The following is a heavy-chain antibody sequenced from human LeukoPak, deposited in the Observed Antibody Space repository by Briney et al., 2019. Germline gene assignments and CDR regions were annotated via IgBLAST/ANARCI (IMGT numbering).Heavy chain of an antibody. D-gene: IGHD3-10*01. CDR3: ARAPDYYSRPNWFDP. J-gene: IGHJ5*02. Sequence: SQTLSLTCTVSGGSISSGGYSWSWIRQPPGKGLEWIGYIYHSGSTYYNPSLKSRVTISVDTSKNQFSLKLSSVTAADTAVYYCARAPDYYSRPNWFDPWGQGTLVTVSS. V-gene: IGHV4-30-2*01. CDR1: GGSISSGGYS. CDR2: IYHSGST.